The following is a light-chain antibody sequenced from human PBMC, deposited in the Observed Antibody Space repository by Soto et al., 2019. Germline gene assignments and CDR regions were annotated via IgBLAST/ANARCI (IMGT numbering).Light chain of an antibody. CDR3: QQYDSFSIT. Sequence: IQMTQSPFTLSPSVGDRVTITCRASQSISTWLAWYQQKSGRAPKLLIYDSSSLESGVPSRFSGSGPGTEFSLTISSLQPDDFATYFCQQYDSFSITFGQGTRLEIK. V-gene: IGKV1-5*01. CDR1: QSISTW. CDR2: DSS. J-gene: IGKJ5*01.